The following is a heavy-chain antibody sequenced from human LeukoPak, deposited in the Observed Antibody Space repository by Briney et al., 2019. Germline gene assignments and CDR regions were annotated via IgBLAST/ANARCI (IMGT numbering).Heavy chain of an antibody. V-gene: IGHV4-31*03. J-gene: IGHJ5*02. Sequence: SETLSLTCTVSGGSISSGGYYWSWIRQHPGKGLACIANIYYSGSTFYNLSLKSRVTISVDTSNNHFSLRLSSVTAADTAVYYCARGTRDCSGGYCFWSSFDPWGQGTLVTVSS. CDR3: ARGTRDCSGGYCFWSSFDP. D-gene: IGHD2-15*01. CDR1: GGSISSGGYY. CDR2: IYYSGST.